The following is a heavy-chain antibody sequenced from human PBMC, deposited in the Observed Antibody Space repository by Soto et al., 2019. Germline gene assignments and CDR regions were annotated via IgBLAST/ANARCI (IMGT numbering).Heavy chain of an antibody. Sequence: HLVQSGPEVKKPGASITVSCKTSGDTFTNFGLSWVRQAPGQGLEWMGWIATYNSNRNYAQKFQGRLPLTTDTSTSTAYMELKRLRYDDTAVYYCATVLRGVVNWFDPWGQGTLVTVSS. V-gene: IGHV1-18*01. CDR2: IATYNSNR. CDR3: ATVLRGVVNWFDP. D-gene: IGHD3-10*01. J-gene: IGHJ5*02. CDR1: GDTFTNFG.